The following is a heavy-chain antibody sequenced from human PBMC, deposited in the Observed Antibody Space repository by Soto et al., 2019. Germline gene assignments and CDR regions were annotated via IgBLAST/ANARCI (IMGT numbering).Heavy chain of an antibody. V-gene: IGHV1-2*02. Sequence: QLHLVQSGAVVKKPGASVTVSCSASGYPVTAYYMHWVRQAPGRGLEWMGGINPATGAAKYTQTFQGRLTMTRDTSTSTFFLELSGLTSEDTAVFYCARGGGVGVAGSAAFDMWGQGTVVTVSS. CDR2: INPATGAA. CDR1: GYPVTAYY. J-gene: IGHJ3*02. D-gene: IGHD3-3*01. CDR3: ARGGGVGVAGSAAFDM.